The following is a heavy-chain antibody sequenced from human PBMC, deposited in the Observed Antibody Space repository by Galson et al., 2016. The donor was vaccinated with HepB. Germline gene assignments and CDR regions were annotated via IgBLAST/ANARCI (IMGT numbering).Heavy chain of an antibody. J-gene: IGHJ4*02. Sequence: CAISGDSVSSYSGAWDWLRQSPSRGLEWLGRTYYRSRWYNDYAGSVKGRITIEADTSKDLFSLQLTSVTVADTAVYYGARDRGSGRHFFDSWCQGTLVSVSS. CDR2: TYYRSRWYN. CDR3: ARDRGSGRHFFDS. D-gene: IGHD3-10*01. V-gene: IGHV6-1*01. CDR1: GDSVSSYSGA.